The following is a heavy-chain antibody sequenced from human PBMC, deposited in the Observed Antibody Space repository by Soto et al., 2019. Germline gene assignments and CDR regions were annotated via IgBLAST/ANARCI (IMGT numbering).Heavy chain of an antibody. CDR1: GGSISSYY. Sequence: SETLSLTCTVSGGSISSYYWSWIRQPPGKGLEWNGYIYYSGSTNYNPSLKSRVTISVDTSNNQFSLKLSSVTAADTAVYYCARQNYDYVWGSYRYTVPRPFDYWGQGTLVTVSS. J-gene: IGHJ4*02. D-gene: IGHD3-16*02. CDR2: IYYSGST. CDR3: ARQNYDYVWGSYRYTVPRPFDY. V-gene: IGHV4-59*08.